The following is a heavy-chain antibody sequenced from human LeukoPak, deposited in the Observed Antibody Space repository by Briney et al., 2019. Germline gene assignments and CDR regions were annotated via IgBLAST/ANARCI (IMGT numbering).Heavy chain of an antibody. V-gene: IGHV4-34*01. CDR2: INHSGST. CDR3: ARALGAEMGSSWHFDY. J-gene: IGHJ4*02. Sequence: SETLSLTCTVYGGSFSGYYWSWIRQPPGKGLEWIGEINHSGSTNYNPSLKSRVTISVDTSKNQFSLKLSSVTAADTAVYYCARALGAEMGSSWHFDYWGQGTLVTVSS. D-gene: IGHD6-13*01. CDR1: GGSFSGYY.